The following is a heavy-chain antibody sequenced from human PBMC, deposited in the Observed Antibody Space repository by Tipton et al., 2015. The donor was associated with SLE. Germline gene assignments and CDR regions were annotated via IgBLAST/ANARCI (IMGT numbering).Heavy chain of an antibody. V-gene: IGHV4-59*08. CDR2: IYYSGST. CDR1: GGSISSYY. CDR3: ARHYDSSGYDAFDI. D-gene: IGHD3-22*01. Sequence: TLSLTCTVSGGSISSYYWSWIRQPPGKGLEWIGYIYYSGSTNYNPSLKSRVTISVDTSKNQFSLKLSSVTAANTAVYYCARHYDSSGYDAFDIWGQGTMVTGSS. J-gene: IGHJ3*02.